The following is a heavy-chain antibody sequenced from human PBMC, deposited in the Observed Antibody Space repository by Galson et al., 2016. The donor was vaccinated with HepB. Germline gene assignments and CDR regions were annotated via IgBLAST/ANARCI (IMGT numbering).Heavy chain of an antibody. CDR2: VDSDGNE. D-gene: IGHD5-18*01. CDR3: ARIPGYSYGDDYFDS. CDR1: GFSLTSSGMF. V-gene: IGHV2-70*01. J-gene: IGHJ4*02. Sequence: PALVKPTQTLTLTCTFSGFSLTSSGMFVSWIRQSPGRALEWLALVDSDGNERFSTSLRTRLTISKDTSKNQVVLTMINMDPVDTATYYCARIPGYSYGDDYFDSWGQGTLVAVPS.